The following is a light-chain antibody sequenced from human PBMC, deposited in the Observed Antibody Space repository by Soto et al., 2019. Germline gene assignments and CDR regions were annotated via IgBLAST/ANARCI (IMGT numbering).Light chain of an antibody. J-gene: IGLJ1*01. Sequence: QSVLTQPASVSGSPGRSITISCTGTSSDVGGYNYVSWYQQHPGKSPKLMIYDVSNRPSGVSNCFSGSKSGNTASLTIFGLQAEDEADYYCSSYTSSGTLYVFGTGTKVTVL. CDR1: SSDVGGYNY. CDR2: DVS. V-gene: IGLV2-14*01. CDR3: SSYTSSGTLYV.